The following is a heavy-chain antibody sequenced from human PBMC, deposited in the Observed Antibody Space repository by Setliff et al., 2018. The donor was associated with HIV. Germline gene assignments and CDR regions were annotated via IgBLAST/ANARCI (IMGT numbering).Heavy chain of an antibody. CDR2: MNPNSGNT. CDR1: GYTFTSYD. J-gene: IGHJ3*02. V-gene: IGHV1-8*02. D-gene: IGHD2-21*02. CDR3: ARAEYTQLAYCGGDCYFDDAFDI. Sequence: ASVKVSCKASGYTFTSYDINWVRQATGQGLEWMGWMNPNSGNTGYAQKFQGRVTMTGNTSISTAYMELSRLRSDDTAVYYCARAEYTQLAYCGGDCYFDDAFDIWGQGTMVTVSS.